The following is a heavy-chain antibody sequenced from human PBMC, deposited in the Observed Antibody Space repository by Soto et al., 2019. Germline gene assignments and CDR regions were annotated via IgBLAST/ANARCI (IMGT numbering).Heavy chain of an antibody. D-gene: IGHD3-16*01. CDR2: TSYDGSNK. Sequence: QVQLVESGGGVVQPGTSLRLSCVGSGFTFRSYVIHWVRQAPGKGLEWVALTSYDGSNKDYGDSVKGRFTISRDNSRNTVDLKMDSLRREATALYYGARWGTTGGLDVWGQGTLVSVSS. CDR3: ARWGTTGGLDV. J-gene: IGHJ1*01. CDR1: GFTFRSYV. V-gene: IGHV3-30*19.